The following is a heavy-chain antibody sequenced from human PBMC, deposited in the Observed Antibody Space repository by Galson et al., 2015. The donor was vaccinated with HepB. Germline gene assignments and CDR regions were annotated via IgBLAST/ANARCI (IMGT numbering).Heavy chain of an antibody. CDR1: GFSFSTYN. D-gene: IGHD6-13*01. CDR3: ARDWSGINSNWYFY. CDR2: ISGDSDHI. Sequence: SLRLSCATSGFSFSTYNMNWVRQAPGKGLEWVSYISGDSDHIYYADSVRGRFTISRDNAKNSLYLQMKSLRAEDSAVYYCARDWSGINSNWYFYWGQGTLVTVSS. V-gene: IGHV3-21*01. J-gene: IGHJ4*02.